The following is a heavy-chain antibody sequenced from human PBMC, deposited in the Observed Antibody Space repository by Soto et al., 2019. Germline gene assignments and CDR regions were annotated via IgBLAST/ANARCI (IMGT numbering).Heavy chain of an antibody. D-gene: IGHD5-12*01. CDR3: ARDREGGGVDIGFDS. J-gene: IGHJ5*01. Sequence: TLSLTCTVSGGSISSGGYYWSWIRQHPGKGLEWIGFVYYSGSTYYNPSLKSRVTISMDTSKNQFSLKLSSVTAADTAVYYCARDREGGGVDIGFDSWGQGILVTVSS. CDR1: GGSISSGGYY. CDR2: VYYSGST. V-gene: IGHV4-31*03.